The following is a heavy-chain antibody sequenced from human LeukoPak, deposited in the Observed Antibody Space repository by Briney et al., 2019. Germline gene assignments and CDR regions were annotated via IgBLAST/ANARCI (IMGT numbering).Heavy chain of an antibody. CDR3: AREGYYGSGSPPSLYFDY. V-gene: IGHV3-30-3*01. Sequence: GGSLGLSCAASGFTFRNYVIHWVRQAPGKGLEWVAVTSSDLNVKLYADSVKGRFTISRDNSRSTLYLQMNSLRPEDTAIYYCAREGYYGSGSPPSLYFDYWGQGTLVTVSS. CDR2: TSSDLNVK. J-gene: IGHJ4*02. D-gene: IGHD3-10*01. CDR1: GFTFRNYV.